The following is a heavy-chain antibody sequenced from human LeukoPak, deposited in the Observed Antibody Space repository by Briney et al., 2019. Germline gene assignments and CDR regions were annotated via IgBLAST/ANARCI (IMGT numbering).Heavy chain of an antibody. CDR3: AREGPYSSGWDLDY. J-gene: IGHJ4*02. CDR2: IIPIFDTA. Sequence: ASVKVSCKASGGTFSIYAISWVRQAPGQGLEWMGGIIPIFDTANYAQKFQGRVTITADESTSTAYLELRRLRSEDTAVYYCAREGPYSSGWDLDYWGQGTLVTVSS. V-gene: IGHV1-69*13. D-gene: IGHD6-19*01. CDR1: GGTFSIYA.